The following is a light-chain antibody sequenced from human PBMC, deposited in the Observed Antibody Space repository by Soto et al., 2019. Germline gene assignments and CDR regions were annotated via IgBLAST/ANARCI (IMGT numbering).Light chain of an antibody. CDR2: AAS. Sequence: AIQMTQSPPSLSASVGDRVTITCRASQGIRNELGWYQQKTGKAPKLLIYAASTLQSGVPSRFSGSGSGTDFTLTISSLQPEDFATYYCLQDYNYPWTFGQGTKVEIK. CDR1: QGIRNE. V-gene: IGKV1-6*01. J-gene: IGKJ1*01. CDR3: LQDYNYPWT.